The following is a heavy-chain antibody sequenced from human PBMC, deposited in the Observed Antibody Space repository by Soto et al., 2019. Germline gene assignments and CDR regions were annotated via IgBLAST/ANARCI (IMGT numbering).Heavy chain of an antibody. D-gene: IGHD6-13*01. Sequence: EVQLVESGGGLVKPGGSLRLSCAGSGFTLSNAYMSWVRQAPGKGLEWVGRIKSESHGGTTDYAAPVKGRFIISRDDSKNTLDLQMNSLETEDTAVYYCVKDESINWYSGHFRHWGQGTLVTVSS. V-gene: IGHV3-15*01. CDR2: IKSESHGGTT. J-gene: IGHJ1*01. CDR1: GFTLSNAY. CDR3: VKDESINWYSGHFRH.